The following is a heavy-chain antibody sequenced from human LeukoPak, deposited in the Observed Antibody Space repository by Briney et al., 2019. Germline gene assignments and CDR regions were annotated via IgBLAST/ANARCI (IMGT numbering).Heavy chain of an antibody. CDR1: GYTFTDYF. CDR3: ARDLPGDGHNSAYDI. V-gene: IGHV1-2*02. CDR2: IYPKSGGT. D-gene: IGHD5-24*01. Sequence: ASVKVSCKASGYTFTDYFIHWVRQAPGQGLEWMGWIYPKSGGTNYAQKFQGRVTTTRDTSINTAYMELSSLTSDDTAVYYCARDLPGDGHNSAYDIWGQGTMVTVSS. J-gene: IGHJ3*02.